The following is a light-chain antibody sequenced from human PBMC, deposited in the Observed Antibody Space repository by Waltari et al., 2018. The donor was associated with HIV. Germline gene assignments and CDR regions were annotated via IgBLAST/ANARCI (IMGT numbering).Light chain of an antibody. CDR3: QQYYATSVT. V-gene: IGKV4-1*01. CDR1: QSLFYSSKNKNF. Sequence: DIVMTHSPDFLSVSLGERATINCKSSQSLFYSSKNKNFLAWDQLKPKQAPKLLIYWASTRHCGVPGRCSGSGSGADFTLTIDSLQLEDVAVYYCQQYYATSVTFGGGT. J-gene: IGKJ4*01. CDR2: WAS.